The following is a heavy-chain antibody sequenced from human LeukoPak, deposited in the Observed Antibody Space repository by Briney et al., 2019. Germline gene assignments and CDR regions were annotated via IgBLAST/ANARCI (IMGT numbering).Heavy chain of an antibody. D-gene: IGHD6-19*01. CDR3: TSLLAVAEGFDY. Sequence: GGSLRLSCAASGFSFSGSAMHWVRQVSGKGLEWVGRIRSKANSYATAYAASVKGRFTISRDDSKNTAYLQMNSLKTEDTAVYYCTSLLAVAEGFDYWGQGTLVTVSS. CDR2: IRSKANSYAT. CDR1: GFSFSGSA. J-gene: IGHJ4*02. V-gene: IGHV3-73*01.